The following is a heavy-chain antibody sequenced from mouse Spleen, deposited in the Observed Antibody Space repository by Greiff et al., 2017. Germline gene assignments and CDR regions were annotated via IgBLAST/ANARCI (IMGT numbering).Heavy chain of an antibody. CDR3: ARGGAVVDYFDY. CDR2: INPNNGGT. V-gene: IGHV1-22*01. D-gene: IGHD1-1*01. CDR1: GYKFTDYN. J-gene: IGHJ2*01. Sequence: EVQGVESGPELVKPGASVKMSCKASGYKFTDYNMHWVKQSHGKSLEWIGYINPNNGGTSYNQKFKGKATLTVNKSSSTAYMELRSLTSEDSAVYYCARGGAVVDYFDYWGQGTTLTVSS.